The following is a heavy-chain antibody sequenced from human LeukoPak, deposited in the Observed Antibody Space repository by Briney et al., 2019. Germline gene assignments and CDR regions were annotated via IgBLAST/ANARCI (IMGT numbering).Heavy chain of an antibody. Sequence: GVSLRLSCAASGFTCSTYAMNRVRQAPGKGLKWFSTMNGKDESTHYADSVKGRFNISRDNAKNTLFLQMNSLRAEDTAVYYCVKGPSASVWSYTDYWGQGTLVTVSS. CDR2: MNGKDEST. CDR1: GFTCSTYA. D-gene: IGHD3-16*01. CDR3: VKGPSASVWSYTDY. J-gene: IGHJ4*02. V-gene: IGHV3-23*01.